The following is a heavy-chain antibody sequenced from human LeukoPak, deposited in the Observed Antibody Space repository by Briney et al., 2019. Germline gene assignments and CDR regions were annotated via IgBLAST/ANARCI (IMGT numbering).Heavy chain of an antibody. D-gene: IGHD6-19*01. V-gene: IGHV3-30*18. J-gene: IGHJ4*02. CDR3: AKDPFSCRSSGCHGIDY. CDR1: GFTFSSYG. Sequence: GGSLRLSCAASGFTFSSYGMHWVRQAPGKGLEWVAVISYDGSNTYYADSVKGRFTISRDNSKNTLYLQMNSLRAEGTALYYCAKDPFSCRSSGCHGIDYWGQGTLVTVSS. CDR2: ISYDGSNT.